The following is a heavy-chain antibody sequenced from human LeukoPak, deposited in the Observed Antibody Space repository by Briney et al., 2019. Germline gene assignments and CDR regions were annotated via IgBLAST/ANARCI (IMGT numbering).Heavy chain of an antibody. J-gene: IGHJ4*02. Sequence: SSETLSLTCTVSGGFISNHYWSWIRQPPGKGLEWIGNFHYSGSINYNPALKSRVTISVDTSKNQFSLKLTSVTAADTAVYYCARRQWVPYYFDYWGQGTLVTVSS. D-gene: IGHD6-19*01. CDR3: ARRQWVPYYFDY. CDR2: FHYSGSI. V-gene: IGHV4-59*11. CDR1: GGFISNHY.